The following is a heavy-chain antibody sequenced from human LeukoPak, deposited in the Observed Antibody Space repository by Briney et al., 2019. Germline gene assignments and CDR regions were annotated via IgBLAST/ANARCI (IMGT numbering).Heavy chain of an antibody. D-gene: IGHD3-10*01. J-gene: IGHJ4*02. CDR2: ISRNGGST. V-gene: IGHV3-64*01. Sequence: PGGSLRLSCAASGFTFSSYAMHWVRQAPGKGLEFVSAISRNGGSTFYANSVKGRFTISRDNSINTLYLQMGSLRAGDMAVYYCASDTGDYSYWGQGTLVTVSS. CDR3: ASDTGDYSY. CDR1: GFTFSSYA.